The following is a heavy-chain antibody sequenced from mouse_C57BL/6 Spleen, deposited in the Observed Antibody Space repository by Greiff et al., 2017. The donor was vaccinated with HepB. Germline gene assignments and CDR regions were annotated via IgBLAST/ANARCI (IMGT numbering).Heavy chain of an antibody. V-gene: IGHV5-9*01. D-gene: IGHD1-1*01. Sequence: EVKLQDSGGGLVKPGGSLKLSCAASGFTFSSYTMSWVRQTPEKRLEWVATISGGGGNTYYPDSVKGRFTISRDNAKNTLYLQMSSLRSEDTALYYCARRDYYGSSYGFDYWGQGTTLTVSS. CDR3: ARRDYYGSSYGFDY. CDR2: ISGGGGNT. CDR1: GFTFSSYT. J-gene: IGHJ2*01.